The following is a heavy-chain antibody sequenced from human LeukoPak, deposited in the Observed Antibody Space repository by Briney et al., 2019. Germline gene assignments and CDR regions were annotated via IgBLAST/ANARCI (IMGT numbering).Heavy chain of an antibody. Sequence: GGSLRLSCVGSGFTFNNYWMSWVRQAPGRGLEWVANMKQDGSEGYYVDSVKGRFTISRDNAKTSLYLEMNSLRAEDAAVYYCARGKTTVTPGYFDYGGQGTLVTVSP. V-gene: IGHV3-7*03. J-gene: IGHJ4*02. CDR3: ARGKTTVTPGYFDY. D-gene: IGHD4-17*01. CDR2: MKQDGSEG. CDR1: GFTFNNYW.